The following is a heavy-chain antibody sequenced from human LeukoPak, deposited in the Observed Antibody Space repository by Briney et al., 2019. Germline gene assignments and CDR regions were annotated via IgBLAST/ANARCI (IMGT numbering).Heavy chain of an antibody. CDR3: ARGGGRLAY. J-gene: IGHJ4*02. CDR2: INHSGST. D-gene: IGHD3-16*01. Sequence: PSETLSLTCAVYGGSFSGYYWSWIRQPPGKGLEWIGEINHSGSTNYNPSLKSRVTISVDTSKNQFSLKLSSVTAADTAVYYCARGGGRLAYWGQGTLVTVSS. V-gene: IGHV4-34*01. CDR1: GGSFSGYY.